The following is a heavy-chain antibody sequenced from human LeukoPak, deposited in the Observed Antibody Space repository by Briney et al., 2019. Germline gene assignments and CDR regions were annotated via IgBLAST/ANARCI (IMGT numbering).Heavy chain of an antibody. CDR3: ARRVRSSGWFNNWFDP. CDR1: GGTFSSYA. V-gene: IGHV1-69*01. Sequence: SVKVSCKASGGTFSSYAISWVRQAPGQGLEWMGGIIPIFGTANYAQKFQGRVTITADESTSTAYMELSSLRSEDTAVYYCARRVRSSGWFNNWFDPWGQGTLVTVSS. D-gene: IGHD6-19*01. J-gene: IGHJ5*02. CDR2: IIPIFGTA.